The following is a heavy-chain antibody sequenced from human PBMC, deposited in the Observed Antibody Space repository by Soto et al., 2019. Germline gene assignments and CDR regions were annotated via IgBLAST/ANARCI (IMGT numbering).Heavy chain of an antibody. D-gene: IGHD2-21*01. CDR1: GFSVSISY. CDR3: ARGFQSSFGY. CDR2: IYSGGST. V-gene: IGHV3-53*01. Sequence: EVQLVASGGGLIQPGGSLRLSCAASGFSVSISYMSWVRQAPGKGLEWVSVIYSGGSTYYADSVKGRFTISRDSSKNTLYLQMDSLRGEDTAVYYCARGFQSSFGYWGQGALVPVFS. J-gene: IGHJ4*02.